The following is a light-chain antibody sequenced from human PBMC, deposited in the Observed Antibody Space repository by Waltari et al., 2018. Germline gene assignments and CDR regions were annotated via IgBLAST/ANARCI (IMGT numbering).Light chain of an antibody. V-gene: IGKV1-17*01. J-gene: IGKJ2*03. CDR2: AAT. CDR1: QGISSY. CDR3: LQHYIYPYS. Sequence: DIQMTQSPSSLSASVGDTVTITCRASQGISSYLNWLQQKPGKAPKLLIYAATTLQSGVPSRFSGSESGTEFTLTISSLQPEDFATYFCLQHYIYPYSFGQGTKVEIK.